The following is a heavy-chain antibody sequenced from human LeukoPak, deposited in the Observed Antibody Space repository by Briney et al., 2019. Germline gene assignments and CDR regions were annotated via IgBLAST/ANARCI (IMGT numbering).Heavy chain of an antibody. V-gene: IGHV3-66*01. CDR3: AGGSIPYYYYYYYMDV. Sequence: GGSLRLSCAASGFTVSSNYMSWVRQAPGKGLEWVSVIYSGGSTYYADSVKGRFTISRDNSKNTLYLQMNSLRAEDTAVYYCAGGSIPYYYYYYYMDVWGKGTTVTISS. D-gene: IGHD3-16*01. J-gene: IGHJ6*03. CDR2: IYSGGST. CDR1: GFTVSSNY.